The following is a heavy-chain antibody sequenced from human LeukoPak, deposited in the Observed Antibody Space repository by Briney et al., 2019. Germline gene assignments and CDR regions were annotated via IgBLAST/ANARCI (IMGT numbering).Heavy chain of an antibody. D-gene: IGHD6-13*01. CDR3: ARGVGSSWYHDY. CDR2: ISSSSSYI. Sequence: GGSLRLSCAASGFTFSSYSMNWVRQAPGKGLEWVSSISSSSSYIYYADSVKGRFTISRDNAKNSLYLQMNSLRAEDTAVYYCARGVGSSWYHDYWGRGTLVTVSS. CDR1: GFTFSSYS. J-gene: IGHJ4*02. V-gene: IGHV3-21*01.